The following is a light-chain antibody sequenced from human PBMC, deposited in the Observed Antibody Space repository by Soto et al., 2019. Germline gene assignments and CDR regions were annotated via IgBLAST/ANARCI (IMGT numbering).Light chain of an antibody. Sequence: QSALTQPASVSGSPGQSITISCTGTSNDVGGYNYVSWYQQHPGKAPKLMIYEVSNRPSGVPDRFSGSKSGNTASLIISGLQAADEAEYYCCCCSYAGSSSFRVLFGGGTKLTVL. V-gene: IGLV2-11*01. J-gene: IGLJ2*01. CDR3: CSYAGSSSFRVL. CDR2: EVS. CDR1: SNDVGGYNY.